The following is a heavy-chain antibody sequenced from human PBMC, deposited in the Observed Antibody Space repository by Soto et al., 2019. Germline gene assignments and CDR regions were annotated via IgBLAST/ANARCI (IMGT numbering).Heavy chain of an antibody. CDR2: INPSGGST. CDR1: GYTFTSYY. V-gene: IGHV1-46*01. CDR3: AKDITARAYYGEFYFDH. Sequence: ASVKISCKASGYTFTSYYMHWVRQAPGQGLEWMGIINPSGGSTSYAQKFQGRVTMTRDTSTSTVYMELSSLRVEDTAVYYCAKDITARAYYGEFYFDHWGQGTLVTVSS. J-gene: IGHJ4*02. D-gene: IGHD4-17*01.